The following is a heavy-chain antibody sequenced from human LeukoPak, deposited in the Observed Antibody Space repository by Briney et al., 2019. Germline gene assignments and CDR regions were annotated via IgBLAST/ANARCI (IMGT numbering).Heavy chain of an antibody. Sequence: SETLSLTCTVSGGSISSYYWSWIRQPPGKGLEWIGYIYYCGSTNYNPSLKSRVTISVDTSKDQFSLKLSTVTAADTAVYYCARRVWAAAGTRYYYYYMDVWGKGTTVTVSS. D-gene: IGHD6-13*01. CDR2: IYYCGST. V-gene: IGHV4-59*01. J-gene: IGHJ6*03. CDR1: GGSISSYY. CDR3: ARRVWAAAGTRYYYYYMDV.